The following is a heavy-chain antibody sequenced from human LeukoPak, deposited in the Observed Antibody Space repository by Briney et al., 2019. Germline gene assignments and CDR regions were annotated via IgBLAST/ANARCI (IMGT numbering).Heavy chain of an antibody. CDR1: GGSISSSSYY. Sequence: SETLSLTCTVSGGSISSSSYYWGWIRQPPGKGLEWIGSIYYSGSTYYNPSLKSRVTISVDTSKNQFSLKLSSVTAADTAVYYCARALYSSSWYFGYYYYMDLWGQGTLVTVSS. CDR2: IYYSGST. D-gene: IGHD6-13*01. V-gene: IGHV4-39*07. CDR3: ARALYSSSWYFGYYYYMDL. J-gene: IGHJ6*03.